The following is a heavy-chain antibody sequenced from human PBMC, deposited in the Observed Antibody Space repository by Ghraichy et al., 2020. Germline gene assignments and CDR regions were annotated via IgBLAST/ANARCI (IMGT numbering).Heavy chain of an antibody. CDR1: GFTFSSYG. CDR2: IWYDGSNK. V-gene: IGHV3-33*01. CDR3: ARYGSGTELGY. Sequence: GESLNISCAASGFTFSSYGMHWVRQAPGKGLEWVAVIWYDGSNKYYADSVKGRFTISRDNSKNTLYLQMNSLRAEDTAVYYCARYGSGTELGYWGQGTLVTVSS. D-gene: IGHD3-10*01. J-gene: IGHJ4*02.